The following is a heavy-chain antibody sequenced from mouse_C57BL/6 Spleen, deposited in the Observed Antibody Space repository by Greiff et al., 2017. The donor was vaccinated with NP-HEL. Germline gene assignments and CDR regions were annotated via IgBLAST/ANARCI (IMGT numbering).Heavy chain of an antibody. CDR2: ISYDGSN. V-gene: IGHV3-6*01. D-gene: IGHD2-10*01. CDR3: AREAYYANSTGYAMDY. CDR1: GYSITSGYY. J-gene: IGHJ4*01. Sequence: ESGPGLVKPSQSLSLTCSVTGYSITSGYYWNWIRQFPGNKLEWMGYISYDGSNKYNPSLKNRISITRDTSKNQFFLKLNSVTTEDTATYYCAREAYYANSTGYAMDYWGQGTSVTVSS.